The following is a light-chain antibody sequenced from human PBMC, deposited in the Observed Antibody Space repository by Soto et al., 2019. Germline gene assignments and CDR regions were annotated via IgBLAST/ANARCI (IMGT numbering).Light chain of an antibody. CDR2: DAS. Sequence: EIVLTQSPATLSLSPGERATLSCRASQSVSSDFAWYQQKPGQAPRLLIYDASNRATGIPARFSGSGSGTAFTLTISSLEPEDFAVYYCQQRSNWPPMFTFGPRTKVDIK. CDR1: QSVSSD. CDR3: QQRSNWPPMFT. V-gene: IGKV3-11*01. J-gene: IGKJ3*01.